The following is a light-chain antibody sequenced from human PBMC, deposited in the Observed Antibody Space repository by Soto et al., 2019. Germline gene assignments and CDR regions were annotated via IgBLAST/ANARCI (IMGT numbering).Light chain of an antibody. CDR2: EVS. CDR1: SSDVGGYNY. Sequence: QSVLTQPASVSGSPGQSITISCTGTSSDVGGYNYVSWYQQLPGKAPKLMIYEVSNRPSGVSNRFSGSKSGNTASLTISGLQAEDEADYYCSSYTSSSIDYVFGPGTKLTVL. V-gene: IGLV2-14*01. J-gene: IGLJ1*01. CDR3: SSYTSSSIDYV.